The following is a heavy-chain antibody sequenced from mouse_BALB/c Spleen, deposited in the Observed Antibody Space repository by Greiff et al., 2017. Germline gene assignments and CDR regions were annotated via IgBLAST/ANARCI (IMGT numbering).Heavy chain of an antibody. J-gene: IGHJ4*01. CDR3: TRDSAMDY. Sequence: VQLQESGAELVRPGASVTLSCKASGYTFTDYEMHWVKQTPVHGLEWIGAIDPETGGTAYNQKFKGKATLTADKSSSTAYMELRSLTSEDSAGYYCTRDSAMDYWGQGTSVTVSS. V-gene: IGHV1-15*01. CDR1: GYTFTDYE. CDR2: IDPETGGT.